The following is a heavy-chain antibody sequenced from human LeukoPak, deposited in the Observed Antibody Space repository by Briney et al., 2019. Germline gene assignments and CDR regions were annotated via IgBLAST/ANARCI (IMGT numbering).Heavy chain of an antibody. Sequence: PSETLSLTCIVSGGSVSSGCHYWAWIRQPPGMGLEWIGSIYYGGNTYYSLSLKSRVTISVETSKNQFSLRLSSVTATDTAVYYCARGENVAAAGIEYWGQGTLVTVSS. D-gene: IGHD6-13*01. V-gene: IGHV4-39*01. J-gene: IGHJ4*02. CDR1: GGSVSSGCHY. CDR2: IYYGGNT. CDR3: ARGENVAAAGIEY.